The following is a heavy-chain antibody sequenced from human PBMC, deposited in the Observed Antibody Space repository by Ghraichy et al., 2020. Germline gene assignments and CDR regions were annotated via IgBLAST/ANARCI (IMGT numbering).Heavy chain of an antibody. V-gene: IGHV1-69*04. CDR3: ANGVRNIVVVPAANRGLWFDP. CDR2: IIPILGIA. Sequence: SVKVSCKASGGTFSSYAISWVRQAPGQGLEWMGRIIPILGIANYAQKFQGRVTITADKSTSTAYMELSSLRSEDTAVYYCANGVRNIVVVPAANRGLWFDPWGQGTLVTVSS. D-gene: IGHD2-2*01. J-gene: IGHJ5*02. CDR1: GGTFSSYA.